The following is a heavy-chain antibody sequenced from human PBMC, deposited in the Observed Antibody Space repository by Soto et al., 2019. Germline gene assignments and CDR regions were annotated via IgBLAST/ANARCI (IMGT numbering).Heavy chain of an antibody. CDR1: GGTFSSYA. J-gene: IGHJ5*02. CDR3: ASRIAAAGSNWFDP. V-gene: IGHV1-69*01. D-gene: IGHD6-13*01. CDR2: IIPIFGTA. Sequence: QVQLVQSGAEVKKPGSSVKVSCKASGGTFSSYAISWVRQAPGHGLEWMGGIIPIFGTANYAQKFQGRVTITADESTSTAYMELSSLRSEDTAVYYCASRIAAAGSNWFDPWGQGSLVTVSS.